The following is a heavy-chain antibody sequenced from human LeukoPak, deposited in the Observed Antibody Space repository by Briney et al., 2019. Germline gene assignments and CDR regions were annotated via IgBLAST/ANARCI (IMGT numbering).Heavy chain of an antibody. V-gene: IGHV3-33*01. CDR3: ARDPNWNAIPLYYFDY. J-gene: IGHJ4*02. CDR1: GLTFSNHG. D-gene: IGHD1-1*01. Sequence: GGSLRLSCAASGLTFSNHGMHWVRQAPAKGLEWVAFIWYDGSNKYYADSVKGRFTISRDNSKNTLYLQMNSLRAEDTAVYYCARDPNWNAIPLYYFDYWGQGTLVTVSS. CDR2: IWYDGSNK.